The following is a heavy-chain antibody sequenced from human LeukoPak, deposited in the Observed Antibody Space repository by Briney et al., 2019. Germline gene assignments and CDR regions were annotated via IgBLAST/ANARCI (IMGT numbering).Heavy chain of an antibody. CDR2: ISAYNGNT. D-gene: IGHD3-22*01. CDR1: GYTFTGYY. V-gene: IGHV1-18*04. CDR3: ARGPSTYYYDSSGPDFDY. Sequence: ASVKVSCKASGYTFTGYYMHWVRQAPGQGLEWMGWISAYNGNTNYAQKLQGRVTMTTDTSTSTAYMELRSLRSDDTAVYYCARGPSTYYYDSSGPDFDYWGQGTLVTVSS. J-gene: IGHJ4*02.